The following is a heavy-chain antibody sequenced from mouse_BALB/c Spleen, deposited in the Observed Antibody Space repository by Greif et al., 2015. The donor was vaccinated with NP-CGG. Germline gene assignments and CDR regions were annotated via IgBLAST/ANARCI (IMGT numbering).Heavy chain of an antibody. J-gene: IGHJ3*01. Sequence: EVKVVDSGGGLVKPGGSLKHSCAASGFTFSSYTMSWVRQTPEKRLEWVATISSGGSYTYYPDSVKGRFTISRDNAKNTLYLQMSSLKSEDTAMYYCTREYESWFAYWGQGTLVTVSA. V-gene: IGHV5-6-4*01. CDR2: ISSGGSYT. CDR1: GFTFSSYT. D-gene: IGHD2-12*01. CDR3: TREYESWFAY.